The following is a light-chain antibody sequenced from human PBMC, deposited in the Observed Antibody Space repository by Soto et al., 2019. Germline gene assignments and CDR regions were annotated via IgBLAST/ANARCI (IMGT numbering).Light chain of an antibody. CDR2: WAS. J-gene: IGKJ1*01. V-gene: IGKV4-1*01. CDR3: QQYNNWPRT. CDR1: QSVLYSSNNKDY. Sequence: DMVLPHAAYSLPVSLCERVNLNCKFIQSVLYSSNNKDYLAWYQQKPGQPPKLLLYWASTRESGVPDRFSGSGSGTDFTLTISSLQAEDVAVYYCQQYNNWPRTFGQGTRWIS.